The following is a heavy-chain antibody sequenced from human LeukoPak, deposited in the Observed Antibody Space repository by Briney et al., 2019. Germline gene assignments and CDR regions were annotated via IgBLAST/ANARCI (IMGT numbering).Heavy chain of an antibody. D-gene: IGHD2-15*01. V-gene: IGHV3-48*02. CDR1: GFSFTTYN. CDR2: ITSSSNSI. J-gene: IGHJ5*02. CDR3: ARGECRSCPRNHWFDP. Sequence: GGSLRLSCAASGFSFTTYNMNWVRQAPGKGLEWVSSITSSSNSIHYADSVKGRFTITRDNAKSSLYLQMNSLRDEDTAVYYCARGECRSCPRNHWFDPWGQGTLVTVSS.